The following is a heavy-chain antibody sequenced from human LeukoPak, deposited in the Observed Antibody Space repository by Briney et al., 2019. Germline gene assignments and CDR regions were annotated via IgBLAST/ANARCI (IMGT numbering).Heavy chain of an antibody. D-gene: IGHD3-3*01. CDR3: ARATKADNFWSGYPGVFDI. CDR1: DGSISTYA. Sequence: SETLSLTCTVSDGSISTYAWNWIRQPPGKTLEWIGYIFYSGNTNYNPSLESRLTMSVDTSKNQFSLNLISVTAADTAVYYCARATKADNFWSGYPGVFDIWGQGTMVTVS. CDR2: IFYSGNT. V-gene: IGHV4-59*01. J-gene: IGHJ3*02.